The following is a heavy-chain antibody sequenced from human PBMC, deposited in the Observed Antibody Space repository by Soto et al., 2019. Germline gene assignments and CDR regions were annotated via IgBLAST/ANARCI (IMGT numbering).Heavy chain of an antibody. CDR2: INHSGST. CDR1: GGSFSGYY. Sequence: PSETLSLTCAVYGGSFSGYYWSWIRQPPGKGLEWIGEINHSGSTNYSPSLKSRVTMSVDTSKNQFSLKLSSVTAADTAVYYCARLGHSSPPGEWFDPWGQGTLVTVSS. CDR3: ARLGHSSPPGEWFDP. D-gene: IGHD6-13*01. J-gene: IGHJ5*02. V-gene: IGHV4-34*01.